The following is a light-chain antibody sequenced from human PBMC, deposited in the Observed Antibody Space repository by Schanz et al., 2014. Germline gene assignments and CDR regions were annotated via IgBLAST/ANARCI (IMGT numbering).Light chain of an antibody. CDR3: CSYAGSGLYV. Sequence: QSVLTQPASVSGSPGQSITISCTGTSSDVGSYKLVSWYQQHPGKAPKLMIYEGSKRPSGVSNRFSGSKSGNTASLTISGLQAEDEADYYCCSYAGSGLYVFGTGTKLTVL. V-gene: IGLV2-23*01. CDR1: SSDVGSYKL. J-gene: IGLJ1*01. CDR2: EGS.